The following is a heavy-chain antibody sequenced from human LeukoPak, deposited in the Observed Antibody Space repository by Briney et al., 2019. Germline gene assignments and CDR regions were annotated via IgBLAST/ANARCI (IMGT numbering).Heavy chain of an antibody. J-gene: IGHJ4*02. Sequence: PGGSLRLSCTASGFTFGDYAMSWVRQAPGKGLEWVGFIRSKTYGGTTEYAASVKGRFTISRDDSKSIAYLQMNSLKTEDTAVYYCTRDGYSGYDPYYFDYWGQGTLVTVSS. CDR3: TRDGYSGYDPYYFDY. CDR2: IRSKTYGGTT. V-gene: IGHV3-49*04. D-gene: IGHD5-12*01. CDR1: GFTFGDYA.